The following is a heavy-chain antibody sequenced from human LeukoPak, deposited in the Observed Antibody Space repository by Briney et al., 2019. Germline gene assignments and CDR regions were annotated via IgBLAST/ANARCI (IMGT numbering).Heavy chain of an antibody. Sequence: ASVKVSCKASGYTFTSYYMHWVRQAPGQGLEWMGWINPNSGGTNYAQKFQGRVTMTRDTSISTAYMELSRLRSDDTAVYYCARAPGSSGWYYYWGQGTLVTVSS. CDR1: GYTFTSYY. CDR2: INPNSGGT. V-gene: IGHV1-2*02. CDR3: ARAPGSSGWYYY. J-gene: IGHJ4*02. D-gene: IGHD6-19*01.